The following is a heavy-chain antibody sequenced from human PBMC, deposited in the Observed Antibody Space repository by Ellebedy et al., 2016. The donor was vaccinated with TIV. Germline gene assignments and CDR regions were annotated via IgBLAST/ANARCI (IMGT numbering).Heavy chain of an antibody. CDR3: ARDRGYDTFDY. Sequence: PGGSLRLSCAASGFTLSDHYMDWVRQAPGKGLEWVGNTKEAGSESYYVDSVRGRFTISTDNTKNSLYMEMKSLRVEDKAVYYCARDRGYDTFDYWGQGILVTVSS. J-gene: IGHJ4*02. CDR1: GFTLSDHY. V-gene: IGHV3-7*01. D-gene: IGHD5-12*01. CDR2: TKEAGSES.